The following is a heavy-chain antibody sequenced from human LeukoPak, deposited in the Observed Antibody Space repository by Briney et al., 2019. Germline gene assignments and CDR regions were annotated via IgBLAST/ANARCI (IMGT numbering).Heavy chain of an antibody. CDR3: ARAPGYYDSSGYSDGAFDI. V-gene: IGHV4-34*01. Sequence: SETPSLTCAVYGGSFSGYYWSWIRQPPGKGLEWIGEINHSGSTNYNPSLKSRVTISVDTSKNQFSLKLSSVTAADTAVYYCARAPGYYDSSGYSDGAFDIWGQGTMVTVSS. D-gene: IGHD3-22*01. J-gene: IGHJ3*02. CDR1: GGSFSGYY. CDR2: INHSGST.